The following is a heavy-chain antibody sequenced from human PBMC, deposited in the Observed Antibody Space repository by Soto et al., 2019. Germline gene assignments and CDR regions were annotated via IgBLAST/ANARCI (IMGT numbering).Heavy chain of an antibody. V-gene: IGHV4-39*02. Sequence: SETLSLTCTVSGGSISSSSYYWGWIRQPPGQGLEWLGTIYSLGNTYYNPSLKSRVTISVDTSKNSLYLQMNSLRAEDTAVYYCARDDYSGYVPHFDYWGQGTLVTVSS. D-gene: IGHD5-12*01. CDR3: ARDDYSGYVPHFDY. CDR2: IYSLGNT. CDR1: GGSISSSSYY. J-gene: IGHJ4*02.